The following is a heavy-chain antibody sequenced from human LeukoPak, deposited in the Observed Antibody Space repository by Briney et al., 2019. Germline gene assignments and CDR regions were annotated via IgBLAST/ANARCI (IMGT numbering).Heavy chain of an antibody. J-gene: IGHJ4*02. CDR3: ARHGIAAAGTLLGY. V-gene: IGHV3-23*01. CDR1: GFTFSSYA. CDR2: ISGSGGST. D-gene: IGHD6-13*01. Sequence: GGSLRLSCAASGFTFSSYAMSWVRQAPGKGLEWVSAISGSGGSTYYAESVKGRFTISRDNSKNTLYLQMNSLRAEDTAVYYCARHGIAAAGTLLGYWGQGTLVTVSS.